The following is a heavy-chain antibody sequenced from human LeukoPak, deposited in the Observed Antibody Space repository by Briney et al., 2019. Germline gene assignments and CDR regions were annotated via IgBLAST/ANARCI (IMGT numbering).Heavy chain of an antibody. CDR3: AREADSGSYYNSYVY. CDR2: ISSSGSTI. V-gene: IGHV3-11*04. CDR1: GFTFSDYY. D-gene: IGHD3-10*01. J-gene: IGHJ4*02. Sequence: PGGSLRLSCAASGFTFSDYYMSWIRQAPGKGLEWVSYISSSGSTIYYADSVKGRFTISRDNAKNSLYLQMNSLRAEDTAVYYCAREADSGSYYNSYVYWGQGTLVTVSS.